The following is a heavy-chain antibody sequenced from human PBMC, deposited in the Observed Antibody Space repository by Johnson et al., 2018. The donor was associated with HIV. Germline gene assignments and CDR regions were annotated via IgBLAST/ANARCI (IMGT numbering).Heavy chain of an antibody. CDR2: IYSRGGS. D-gene: IGHD1-26*01. V-gene: IGHV3-NL1*01. J-gene: IGHJ3*02. Sequence: QVQLVESGGGVVQPGGSLRLSCEASGFTFSYYAMHWVRQAPGKGLEWVSVIYSRGGSYYVDAVRGRFTISRDNSKRKLYLQLDRLTAEDTAVYYCAKDPGSGSPGAFDIWGQGTMVTVSS. CDR1: GFTFSYYA. CDR3: AKDPGSGSPGAFDI.